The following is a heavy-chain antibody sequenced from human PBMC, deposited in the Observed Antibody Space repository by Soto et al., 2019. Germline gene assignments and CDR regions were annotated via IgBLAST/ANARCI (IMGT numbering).Heavy chain of an antibody. D-gene: IGHD6-13*01. Sequence: PSETLSLTCAVSGGSISSSNWWSWVRQPPGKGLEWIGEIYHSGSTNYNPSLKSRVTISVDTSKNQFSLKLSSVTAADTAVYYCARGGGAYSSQNWFDPWGQGTLVTVSS. V-gene: IGHV4-4*02. CDR2: IYHSGST. J-gene: IGHJ5*02. CDR1: GGSISSSNW. CDR3: ARGGGAYSSQNWFDP.